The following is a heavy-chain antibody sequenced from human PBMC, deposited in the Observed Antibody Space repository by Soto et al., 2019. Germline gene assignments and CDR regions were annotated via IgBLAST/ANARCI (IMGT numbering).Heavy chain of an antibody. V-gene: IGHV3-23*01. D-gene: IGHD6-13*01. Sequence: GGSLRLSCAASGFTFSNYAMSWVRQARGKGLEWVSSISGSGDSTYNAASLKGRFTISRDNSKNTLYLQLNSLTADDTAVYYCAKGGLYTSSWYEGYWGQGTLVTVSS. CDR3: AKGGLYTSSWYEGY. J-gene: IGHJ4*02. CDR1: GFTFSNYA. CDR2: ISGSGDST.